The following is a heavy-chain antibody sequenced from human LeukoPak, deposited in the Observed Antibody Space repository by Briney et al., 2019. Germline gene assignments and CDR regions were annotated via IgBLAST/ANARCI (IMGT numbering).Heavy chain of an antibody. D-gene: IGHD3-22*01. Sequence: PSETLSLTCAVYGGSFSGYYWSWIRQPPGKGLEWIEEINHSGSTNYNPSLKSRVTISVDTSKNQFSLKLSSVTAADTAVYYCARGKDYYDSSGYYYFDYWGQGTLVTVSS. CDR1: GGSFSGYY. V-gene: IGHV4-34*01. CDR3: ARGKDYYDSSGYYYFDY. CDR2: INHSGST. J-gene: IGHJ4*02.